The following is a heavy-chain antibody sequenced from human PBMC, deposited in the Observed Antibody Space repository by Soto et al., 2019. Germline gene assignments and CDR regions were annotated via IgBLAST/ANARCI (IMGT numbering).Heavy chain of an antibody. CDR2: ISGSGGTT. V-gene: IGHV3-23*01. Sequence: EVQLLGSGGGLVQPGGSLRLSCAASGFTFNNYAMNWVRQAPGKGLEWVSGISGSGGTTYYADSVKGRFTISRDNSRNTLYLQMISLRAGDTAVYYCAKGDHSYCGADCYSDHWGQGTLVTVSS. J-gene: IGHJ5*02. CDR1: GFTFNNYA. CDR3: AKGDHSYCGADCYSDH. D-gene: IGHD2-21*02.